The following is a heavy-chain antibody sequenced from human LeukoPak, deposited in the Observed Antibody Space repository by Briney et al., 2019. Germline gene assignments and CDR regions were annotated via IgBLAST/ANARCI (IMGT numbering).Heavy chain of an antibody. D-gene: IGHD5-18*01. CDR1: GGSISSGGYS. V-gene: IGHV4-30-2*01. Sequence: SQTLSLTCAVSGGSISSGGYSWSWIRQPPGKGLEWIGYIYHSGSTYYNPSLKSRVTISVDRSKNQFSLKLSSVTAADTAVYYCARGTRYRYFDYWGQGTLVTVSS. CDR2: IYHSGST. J-gene: IGHJ4*02. CDR3: ARGTRYRYFDY.